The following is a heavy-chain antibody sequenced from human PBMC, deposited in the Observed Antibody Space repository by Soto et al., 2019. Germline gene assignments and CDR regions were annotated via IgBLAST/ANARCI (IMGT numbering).Heavy chain of an antibody. Sequence: GGSLRLSCAASGFTFSSYAMHWVRQAPGKGLEWVAVISYDGSNKYYADSVKGRFTISRDNSKNTLYLQMNSLRAEDTAVYYCARQPIYYDFWSGSDYWGQGTLVTVSS. V-gene: IGHV3-30-3*01. CDR3: ARQPIYYDFWSGSDY. CDR1: GFTFSSYA. D-gene: IGHD3-3*01. J-gene: IGHJ4*02. CDR2: ISYDGSNK.